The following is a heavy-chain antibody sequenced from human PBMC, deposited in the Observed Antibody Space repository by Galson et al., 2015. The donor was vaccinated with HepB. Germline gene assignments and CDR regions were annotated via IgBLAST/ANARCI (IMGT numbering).Heavy chain of an antibody. CDR3: ARQRYFDY. V-gene: IGHV5-51*01. Sequence: QSGAEVKKPGESLKISCKASGYSFTNYWIGWVRQMPGKGLEWVGFIYPGDSSTRYSPSFQGQVTISADKYIRTAYLQWSSLKASDTAMYYCARQRYFDYWGQGTLVTVSS. CDR1: GYSFTNYW. J-gene: IGHJ4*02. CDR2: IYPGDSST.